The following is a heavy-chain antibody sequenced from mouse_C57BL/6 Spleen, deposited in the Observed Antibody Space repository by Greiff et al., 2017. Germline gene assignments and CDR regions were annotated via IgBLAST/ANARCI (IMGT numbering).Heavy chain of an antibody. Sequence: EVKLMESGPGLVKPSQSLSLTCSVTGYSITSGYYWNWIRQFPGNKLEWMGYISYDGSNNYNPSLKNRISITRDTSKNQFCLKLNSVTTEDTATYYGARAGDSYAMDYWGQGTSVTVSS. CDR2: ISYDGSN. D-gene: IGHD2-13*01. CDR1: GYSITSGYY. V-gene: IGHV3-6*01. J-gene: IGHJ4*01. CDR3: ARAGDSYAMDY.